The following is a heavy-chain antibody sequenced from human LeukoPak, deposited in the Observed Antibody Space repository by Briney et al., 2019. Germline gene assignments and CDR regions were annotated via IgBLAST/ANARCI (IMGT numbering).Heavy chain of an antibody. D-gene: IGHD5-24*01. Sequence: ASVKVSCKASGYTFTNSYMHWVRQAPGQGLEWMGLINPSGGTTTYAQKFRGRVTMTRDTSTSTVYMELSSLRSEDTAVYHCARDAYNYYYSDYWGQGTLVTVSS. CDR2: INPSGGTT. CDR3: ARDAYNYYYSDY. V-gene: IGHV1-46*01. J-gene: IGHJ4*02. CDR1: GYTFTNSY.